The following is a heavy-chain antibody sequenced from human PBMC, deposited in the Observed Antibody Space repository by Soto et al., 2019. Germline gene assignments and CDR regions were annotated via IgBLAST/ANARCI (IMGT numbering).Heavy chain of an antibody. D-gene: IGHD6-13*01. Sequence: SETLSLTCTVSVGSISSGDYYLSWISQPPGKGLEWIGYIYYSWSTYYNPSLKSRVTISVDTSKNQFYLKLSSVTASDTAVYYCANEAYSSSYYGMDVWGQGTTVSVSS. V-gene: IGHV4-30-4*01. J-gene: IGHJ6*02. CDR2: IYYSWST. CDR3: ANEAYSSSYYGMDV. CDR1: VGSISSGDYY.